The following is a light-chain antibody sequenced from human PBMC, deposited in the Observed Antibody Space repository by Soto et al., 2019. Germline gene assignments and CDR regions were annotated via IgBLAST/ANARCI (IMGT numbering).Light chain of an antibody. CDR1: SSNIGAGYD. J-gene: IGLJ2*01. V-gene: IGLV1-40*01. CDR3: QSYDSSLSVYVV. CDR2: GNS. Sequence: QSVLTQPPSVSGAPGQRVTISCTGSSSNIGAGYDVHGYQQVPGTAPKLLIYGNSNRPSGVPDRFSGSKSGTSASLAITGLQAEDEADYYCQSYDSSLSVYVVFGGGTKLTVL.